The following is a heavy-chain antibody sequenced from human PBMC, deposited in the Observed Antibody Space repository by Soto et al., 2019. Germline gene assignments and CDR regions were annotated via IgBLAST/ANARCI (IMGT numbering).Heavy chain of an antibody. CDR2: IDPSDSYT. CDR3: ATYPYDSSGYEH. Sequence: PGESLKISCKGSGYSFTSYWISRVRQMPGKGLEWMGRIDPSDSYTNYSPSFQGHVTISADKSISTAYLQWSSLKASDTAMYYCATYPYDSSGYEHWGQGTLVTVSS. CDR1: GYSFTSYW. V-gene: IGHV5-10-1*01. J-gene: IGHJ1*01. D-gene: IGHD3-22*01.